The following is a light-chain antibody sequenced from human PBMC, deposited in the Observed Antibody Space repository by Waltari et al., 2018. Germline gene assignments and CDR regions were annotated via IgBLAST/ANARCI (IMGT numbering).Light chain of an antibody. Sequence: QSALTQPASVSGSPGPSITISCTGTSSDVGGYTYDSWYQQHPDKAPKLMLYDVNNRPSGVSNRFSGSKSGNTASLTISSLQAEDEADYYCSSYTSSTIPVFGTGTKVTVL. J-gene: IGLJ1*01. CDR1: SSDVGGYTY. CDR3: SSYTSSTIPV. V-gene: IGLV2-14*01. CDR2: DVN.